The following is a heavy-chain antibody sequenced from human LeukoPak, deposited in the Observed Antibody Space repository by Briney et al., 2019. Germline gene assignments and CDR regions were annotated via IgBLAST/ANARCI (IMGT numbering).Heavy chain of an antibody. Sequence: SVKVSCKASGGTFSSYAISWVRQAPGQGLEWKGGIIPIFGTANYAQKFQGRVTITADESTSTAYMELSSLRSEDTAVYYCARIRYYGSGRGYYFDYWGQGPLVTVSS. CDR1: GGTFSSYA. CDR2: IIPIFGTA. D-gene: IGHD3-10*01. CDR3: ARIRYYGSGRGYYFDY. J-gene: IGHJ4*02. V-gene: IGHV1-69*13.